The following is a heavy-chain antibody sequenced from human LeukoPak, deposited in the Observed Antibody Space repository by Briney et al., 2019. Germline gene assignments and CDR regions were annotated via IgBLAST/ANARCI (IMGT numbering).Heavy chain of an antibody. D-gene: IGHD3-16*01. V-gene: IGHV3-7*03. CDR2: INHNGNVN. Sequence: PGGSLRLSGAASGFTFSSYRMNWARQAPGKGLEWVASINHNGNVNYYVDSVKGRFTISRDNAKNSLYLQMSNLRAEDTAVYFCARGGGLDVWGQGATVTVSS. CDR3: ARGGGLDV. J-gene: IGHJ6*02. CDR1: GFTFSSYR.